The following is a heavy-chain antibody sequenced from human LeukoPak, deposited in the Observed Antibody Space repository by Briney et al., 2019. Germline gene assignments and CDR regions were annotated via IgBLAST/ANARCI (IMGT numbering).Heavy chain of an antibody. Sequence: PGGSLRLSCAASGLTFTNFAMTWVRQAPGKGLEWVSSITGNHGATYNINSVRGRFTISRDNSQNTLYLQMNSLRAEDTAVYYCTKDPNGDYGGAFDPWGQGTVVTVSS. J-gene: IGHJ5*02. CDR2: ITGNHGAT. CDR3: TKDPNGDYGGAFDP. CDR1: GLTFTNFA. V-gene: IGHV3-23*01. D-gene: IGHD4-23*01.